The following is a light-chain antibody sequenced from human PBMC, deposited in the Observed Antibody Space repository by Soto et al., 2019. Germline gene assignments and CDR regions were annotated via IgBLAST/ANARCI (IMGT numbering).Light chain of an antibody. CDR1: SSDVGGYNY. J-gene: IGLJ1*01. Sequence: QSVLTQPASVSGSPGQSITISCTGTSSDVGGYNYVSWYQQHPGKAPKLLIYDVTNRPSGVSNRFSASMSGNTASLTISGLQADDEADYYCTSYTSSDSYVFGTGNKLTVL. CDR2: DVT. V-gene: IGLV2-14*01. CDR3: TSYTSSDSYV.